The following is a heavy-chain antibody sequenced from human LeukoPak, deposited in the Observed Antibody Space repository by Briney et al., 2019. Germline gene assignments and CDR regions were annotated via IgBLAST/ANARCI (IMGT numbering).Heavy chain of an antibody. D-gene: IGHD2-15*01. CDR1: GFTFSSYE. CDR2: ISSSGRTM. V-gene: IGHV3-48*03. Sequence: GGSLRLSCAASGFTFSSYEMNWVRQAPGKGLEWVSYISSSGRTMYYADSVKGRFTISRDNAKNSLYLQMNSLRAEDTAVYYCARDRGSDDPIDYWGQGTLVTVSS. J-gene: IGHJ4*02. CDR3: ARDRGSDDPIDY.